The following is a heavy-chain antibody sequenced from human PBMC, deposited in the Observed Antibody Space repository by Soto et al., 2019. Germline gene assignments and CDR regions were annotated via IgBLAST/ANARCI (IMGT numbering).Heavy chain of an antibody. CDR2: IYPGDSDT. Sequence: GESLKISCKGSGYSFTSYWIGWVRQMPGKGLEWMGIIYPGDSDTRYSPSFQGQVTISADKSISTAYLQWSSLKASDTAMYYCASSISIAAAGFLFDYWGQGTLVTVSS. J-gene: IGHJ4*02. V-gene: IGHV5-51*01. CDR1: GYSFTSYW. CDR3: ASSISIAAAGFLFDY. D-gene: IGHD6-13*01.